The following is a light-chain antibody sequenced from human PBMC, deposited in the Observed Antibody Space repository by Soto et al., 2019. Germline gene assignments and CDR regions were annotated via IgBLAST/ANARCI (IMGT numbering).Light chain of an antibody. CDR3: QEYNTYSRT. CDR2: KAS. CDR1: QSISSW. J-gene: IGKJ1*01. V-gene: IGKV1-5*03. Sequence: DIQMTQSPSTLSASLGDRVTITCRASQSISSWLAWYQQRPGKAPNLLMYKASTLETGVPSRFSGSGSGTEFTLTISSLQPDDSATYYCQEYNTYSRTFGQGTKVEIK.